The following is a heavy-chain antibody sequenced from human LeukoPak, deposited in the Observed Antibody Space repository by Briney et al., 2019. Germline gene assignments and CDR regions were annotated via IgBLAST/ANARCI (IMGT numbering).Heavy chain of an antibody. V-gene: IGHV3-23*01. J-gene: IGHJ4*02. CDR1: GFTFTRFA. CDR3: AKDASLLPAKSDF. CDR2: VSGSGSSA. D-gene: IGHD3-22*01. Sequence: GGSLRLSCAASGFTFTRFAMSWVRQAPGRELAWVSSVSGSGSSAYYADSVKGRFTISRDNSKNTVYLQMNSLRAGDTALYYCAKDASLLPAKSDFWGQGTLVTVSS.